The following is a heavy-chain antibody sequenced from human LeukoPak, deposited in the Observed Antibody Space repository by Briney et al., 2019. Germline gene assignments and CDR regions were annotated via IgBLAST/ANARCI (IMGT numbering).Heavy chain of an antibody. Sequence: GGSLRLSCAASGFTFSSYGMSWVRQAPGKGLEWVSGISGSGGTTYYADSVKGRFTISRDNSEITLYLQMNSLRAEDTAVYYCAKVRANRFASFDYWGQGTLVTVSS. CDR1: GFTFSSYG. V-gene: IGHV3-23*01. CDR2: ISGSGGTT. J-gene: IGHJ4*02. D-gene: IGHD1/OR15-1a*01. CDR3: AKVRANRFASFDY.